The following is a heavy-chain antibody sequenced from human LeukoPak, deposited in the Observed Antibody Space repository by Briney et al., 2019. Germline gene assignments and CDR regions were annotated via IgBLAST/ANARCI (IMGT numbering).Heavy chain of an antibody. Sequence: SETLSLTCTVSGASISSYYWSWIRQPPGKGLEWIGYIYYTGSTNYNPSLKSRVTISVDTSKNQFSLKLSSVTAADTAVYYCARGVVVAATGFDPWGQGTLVTVSS. CDR1: GASISSYY. D-gene: IGHD2-15*01. V-gene: IGHV4-59*12. CDR3: ARGVVVAATGFDP. CDR2: IYYTGST. J-gene: IGHJ5*02.